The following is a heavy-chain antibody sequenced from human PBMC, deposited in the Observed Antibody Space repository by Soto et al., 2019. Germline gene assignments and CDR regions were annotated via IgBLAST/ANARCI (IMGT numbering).Heavy chain of an antibody. Sequence: QVQLVQSGAEVKKPGASVKVSCKASGYTFTSYAMHWVRQAPGQRLEWMGWINAGNGNTKYSQKFQGRVTITRDTSASTAYMEPSSLRSEDTAVYYCARGTRGSSALFWGQGTLVTVSS. CDR1: GYTFTSYA. V-gene: IGHV1-3*01. CDR2: INAGNGNT. CDR3: ARGTRGSSALF. D-gene: IGHD6-13*01. J-gene: IGHJ4*02.